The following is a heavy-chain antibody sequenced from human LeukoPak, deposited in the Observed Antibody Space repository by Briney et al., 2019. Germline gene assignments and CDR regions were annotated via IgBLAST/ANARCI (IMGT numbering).Heavy chain of an antibody. CDR1: GFNFGNYA. D-gene: IGHD4/OR15-4a*01. V-gene: IGHV3-48*01. CDR3: ARIGDYGSSSAFDH. CDR2: ISTSTI. Sequence: PGGSLRLSCAASGFNFGNYAMNWVRQAPGKGLEWVSYISTSTIKYVDSVKGRFTISRDNAKNSLYLQMNSLRVEDTAVYYCARIGDYGSSSAFDHWGQGILVTVSS. J-gene: IGHJ4*02.